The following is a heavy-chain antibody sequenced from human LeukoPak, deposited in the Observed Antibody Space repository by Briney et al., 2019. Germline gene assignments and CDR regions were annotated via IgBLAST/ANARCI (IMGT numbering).Heavy chain of an antibody. CDR3: ARGFWSGYRYYYYYYMDV. J-gene: IGHJ6*03. CDR1: GGSFSGYY. CDR2: INHSGST. Sequence: SETLSLTCAVYGGSFSGYYWSWIRQPPGKGLEWIGEINHSGSTNYNPALKSRVTISVDTSKNHFSLKLRAVTAADTAVYYCARGFWSGYRYYYYYYMDVWGKGTTVTVSS. V-gene: IGHV4-34*01. D-gene: IGHD3-3*01.